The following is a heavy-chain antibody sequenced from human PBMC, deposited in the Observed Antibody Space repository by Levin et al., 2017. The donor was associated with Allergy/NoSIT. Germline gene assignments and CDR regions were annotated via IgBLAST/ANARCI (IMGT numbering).Heavy chain of an antibody. V-gene: IGHV3-23*01. CDR1: GFTFSSYA. CDR3: AKVSGEGVATLNSFDY. J-gene: IGHJ4*02. D-gene: IGHD5-12*01. Sequence: GGSLRLSCAASGFTFSSYAMSWVRQAPGKGLEWVSAISGSGGSTYYADSVKGRFTISRDNSKNTLYLQMNSLRAEDTAVYYCAKVSGEGVATLNSFDYWGQGTLVTVSS. CDR2: ISGSGGST.